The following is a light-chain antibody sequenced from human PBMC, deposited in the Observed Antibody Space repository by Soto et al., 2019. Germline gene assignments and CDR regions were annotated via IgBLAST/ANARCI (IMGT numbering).Light chain of an antibody. V-gene: IGLV2-14*03. Sequence: QSALTQPASVSGSPGQSITISCGGTSSDVGAYIYVSWYQQFPGKAPKLILYEVNNRPSGVSNRFSGSKSDTTASLTISGLQPEDEADYYCSAYSDIDIKVFGTGTKV. J-gene: IGLJ1*01. CDR2: EVN. CDR1: SSDVGAYIY. CDR3: SAYSDIDIKV.